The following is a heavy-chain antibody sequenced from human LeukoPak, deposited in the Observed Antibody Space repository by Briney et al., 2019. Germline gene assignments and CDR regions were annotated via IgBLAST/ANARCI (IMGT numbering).Heavy chain of an antibody. CDR1: GFTFTDHP. CDR2: IGGDGIA. J-gene: IGHJ4*02. CDR3: AKDRANWAIDD. Sequence: GSLRLSCVASGFTFTDHPMNWVRQAPGKGLEWISYIGGDGIAFYADSVKGRFTASKDDARKSMYLQMNSLRVEDTAVYYCAKDRANWAIDDWGQGTQVTVSS. D-gene: IGHD3-16*01. V-gene: IGHV3-69-1*01.